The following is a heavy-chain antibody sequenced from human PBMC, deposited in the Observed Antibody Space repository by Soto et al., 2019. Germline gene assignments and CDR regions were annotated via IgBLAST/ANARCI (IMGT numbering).Heavy chain of an antibody. CDR1: GFTFSSYG. V-gene: IGHV3-30*18. J-gene: IGHJ4*02. CDR2: ISYDGSNK. D-gene: IGHD6-13*01. CDR3: AKDCSGWYMAFDY. Sequence: QVQLVESGGGVVQPGRSLRLSCAASGFTFSSYGMHWVRQAPGKGLEWVAVISYDGSNKYYADSVKGRFTISRDNSKNTLYLQKNSLKAEDTAVYYCAKDCSGWYMAFDYWGQGTLVTVSS.